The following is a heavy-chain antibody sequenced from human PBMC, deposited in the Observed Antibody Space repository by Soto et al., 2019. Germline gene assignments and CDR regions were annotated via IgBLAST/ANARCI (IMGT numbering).Heavy chain of an antibody. J-gene: IGHJ3*02. CDR2: IIPVFGST. CDR1: GGTFSTYA. CDR3: ARGQGRYPNENAFDI. V-gene: IGHV1-69*01. Sequence: QVQLVQSGAEVKKPGSAVTVSCKASGGTFSTYAISWVRQAPGHGLEWMGGIIPVFGSTTYAEKFQGRVTITADESTSTAYMELSSLIAEDTAVYYCARGQGRYPNENAFDIWGQGTMVTVSS. D-gene: IGHD1-1*01.